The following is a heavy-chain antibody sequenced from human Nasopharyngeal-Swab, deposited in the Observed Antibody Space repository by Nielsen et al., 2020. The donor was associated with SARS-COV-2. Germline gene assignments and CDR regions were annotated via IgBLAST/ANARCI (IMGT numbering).Heavy chain of an antibody. CDR2: IDNDGRST. D-gene: IGHD2-21*01. J-gene: IGHJ4*02. Sequence: GESLKISCAASGFSFSTYCMDWVRQAPGKGPEWVSRIDNDGRSTFYADPVKGRFTISRDNTKNTLYLQMNSLSAEDTALYYCVKYGGGWGQGTLVTVSS. V-gene: IGHV3-74*01. CDR3: VKYGGG. CDR1: GFSFSTYC.